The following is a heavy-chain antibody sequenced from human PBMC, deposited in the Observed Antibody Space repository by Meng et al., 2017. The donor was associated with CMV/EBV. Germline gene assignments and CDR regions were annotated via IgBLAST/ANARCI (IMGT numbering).Heavy chain of an antibody. CDR3: ARDPNSGSS. CDR2: IIPIFGTA. V-gene: IGHV1-69*12. J-gene: IGHJ4*02. CDR1: GGTLSSYA. D-gene: IGHD6-6*01. Sequence: QVHSVPSGGEVKKPAASVKVSAKASGGTLSSYAISWVRQAPGQGLEWMGGIIPIFGTANYAQKFQGRVTITADESTSTAYMELSSLRSEDTAVYYCARDPNSGSSWGQGTLVTVSS.